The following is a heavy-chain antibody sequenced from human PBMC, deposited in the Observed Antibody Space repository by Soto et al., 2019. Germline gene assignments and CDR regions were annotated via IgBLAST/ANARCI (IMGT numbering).Heavy chain of an antibody. D-gene: IGHD3-16*02. Sequence: GGSLRLSCAASGFTFSSYAMSWVRQAPGKGLEWVSAISGSGGSTYYADSVKGRFTISRDNSKNTLYLQMNSLRAEDTAVYYCAKDLMITFGGVISKGYWGQGTLVTVSS. J-gene: IGHJ4*02. CDR2: ISGSGGST. CDR3: AKDLMITFGGVISKGY. V-gene: IGHV3-23*01. CDR1: GFTFSSYA.